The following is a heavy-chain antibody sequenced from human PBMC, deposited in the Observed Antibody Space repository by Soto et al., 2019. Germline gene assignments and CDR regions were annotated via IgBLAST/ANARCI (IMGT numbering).Heavy chain of an antibody. D-gene: IGHD3-3*01. V-gene: IGHV3-23*01. CDR1: GFTFSSYA. CDR2: ISGSGGST. Sequence: PGGSLRLSCAASGFTFSSYAMSWVRQAPGKGLEWVSAISGSGGSTYYADSVKGRFTISRDNSKNTLYLQMNSLRAEDTAVYYCAKLTGYDFWSGYYSDYWGQGTLVTVSS. J-gene: IGHJ4*02. CDR3: AKLTGYDFWSGYYSDY.